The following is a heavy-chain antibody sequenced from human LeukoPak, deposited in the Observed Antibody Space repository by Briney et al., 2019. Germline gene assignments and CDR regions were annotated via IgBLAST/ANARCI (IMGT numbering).Heavy chain of an antibody. CDR1: GFTFSDYY. V-gene: IGHV3-11*01. D-gene: IGHD3-10*01. CDR3: ASPYGSGSDAADY. Sequence: GGSLRLSCAASGFTFSDYYMSWIRQAPGKGLECVSYISSSGSTIYYADPVKGRFTISSDNDKNSLYLQMNSLRAEDPAVYYCASPYGSGSDAADYWGQGTLLTVSS. J-gene: IGHJ4*02. CDR2: ISSSGSTI.